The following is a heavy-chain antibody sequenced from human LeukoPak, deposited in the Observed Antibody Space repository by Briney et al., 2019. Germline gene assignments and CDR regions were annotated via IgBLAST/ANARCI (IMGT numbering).Heavy chain of an antibody. D-gene: IGHD6-19*01. CDR2: IYYSGST. J-gene: IGHJ4*02. V-gene: IGHV4-61*08. CDR3: ARALSYSSGWYHYYFDY. Sequence: SETLSLTCTVSGGSISSGDYYWSWIRQPPGKGLQWIGYIYYSGSTNYNPSLKSRVTISVDTSKNQFSLKLSSVTAADTAVYYCARALSYSSGWYHYYFDYWGQGTLVTVSS. CDR1: GGSISSGDYY.